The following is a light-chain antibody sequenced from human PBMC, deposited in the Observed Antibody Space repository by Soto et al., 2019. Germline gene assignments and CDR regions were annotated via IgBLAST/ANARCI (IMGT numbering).Light chain of an antibody. CDR2: RAS. CDR1: QNINSN. J-gene: IGKJ2*01. CDR3: QQYHDWPPYT. Sequence: EIVMTQSPATLSVSPGESATLSCSASQNINSNLAWYQQKPGQAPRLLIYRASTMATGIPARFSGSGSGSEFTLTISSLQSEDFAVYFCQQYHDWPPYTFGQGTKVEI. V-gene: IGKV3-15*01.